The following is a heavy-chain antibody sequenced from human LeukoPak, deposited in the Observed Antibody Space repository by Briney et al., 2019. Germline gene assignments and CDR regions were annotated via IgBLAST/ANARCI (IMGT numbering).Heavy chain of an antibody. CDR3: ARDKWYFDY. CDR1: GYTFTSYG. V-gene: IGHV1-18*01. D-gene: IGHD2-8*01. Sequence: ASVKVSCKASGYTFTSYGISWVRQAPGQGLEWMGWISAYNGNTNYAQKLQGRVTMTTDTSTSTAYMDLRRLRSDEPAGISFARDKWYFDYWGQGNLVTVSS. CDR2: ISAYNGNT. J-gene: IGHJ4*02.